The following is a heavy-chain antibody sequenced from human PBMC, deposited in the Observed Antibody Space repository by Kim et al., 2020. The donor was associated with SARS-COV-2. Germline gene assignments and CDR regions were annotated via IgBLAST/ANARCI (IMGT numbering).Heavy chain of an antibody. J-gene: IGHJ4*02. D-gene: IGHD3-16*02. CDR3: ARDYYDYIWGSYRSPFDY. CDR2: ISSSSSYI. CDR1: GFTFSSYS. Sequence: GGSLRLSCAASGFTFSSYSMNWVRQAPGKGLEWVSSISSSSSYIYYADSVKGRFTISRDNAKNSLYLQMNSLRAEDTAVYYCARDYYDYIWGSYRSPFDYWGQGTLVTVSS. V-gene: IGHV3-21*01.